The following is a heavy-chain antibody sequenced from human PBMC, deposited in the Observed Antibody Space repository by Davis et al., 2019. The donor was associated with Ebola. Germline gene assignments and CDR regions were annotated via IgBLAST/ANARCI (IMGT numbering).Heavy chain of an antibody. CDR1: GGSFSGYY. Sequence: SETLSLTCAVYGGSFSGYYWSWIRQPPGKGLEWIGYIFYSGSTSYNPSLKSRVTMSIDTSKKQFSLKLTSVTAADTAVYYCARGYCTGGVCYTRNYGMDVWGQGTTVTVSS. D-gene: IGHD2-8*02. V-gene: IGHV4-59*01. CDR3: ARGYCTGGVCYTRNYGMDV. CDR2: IFYSGST. J-gene: IGHJ6*02.